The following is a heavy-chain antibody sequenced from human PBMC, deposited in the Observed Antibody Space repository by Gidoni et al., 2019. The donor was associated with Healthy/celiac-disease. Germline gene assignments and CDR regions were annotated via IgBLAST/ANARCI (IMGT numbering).Heavy chain of an antibody. CDR2: INPSGGST. D-gene: IGHD6-19*01. V-gene: IGHV1-46*01. CDR1: GYTFTSYY. Sequence: QVQLVQSGAEVKKPGASVKVSCKASGYTFTSYYMHWVRQAPGQGLEWMGIINPSGGSTSYAQKFQGRVTMTRDTSTSTVYMELSSLRSEDTAVYYCARDGIAVAGIPPHFDYWGQGTLVTVSS. CDR3: ARDGIAVAGIPPHFDY. J-gene: IGHJ4*02.